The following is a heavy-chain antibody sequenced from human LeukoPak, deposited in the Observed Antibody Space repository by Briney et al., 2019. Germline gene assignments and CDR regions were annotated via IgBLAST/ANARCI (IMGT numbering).Heavy chain of an antibody. D-gene: IGHD3-3*01. CDR1: GDSINSLDL. Sequence: SETLSLTCTVSGDSINSLDLWSWIRQPPGKGLEWIGEINHSGSTNYNPSLKSRVTISVDTSKNQFSLKLSSVTAADTAVYYCARRNRITIFGVVMDYGMDVWGQGTTVTVSS. CDR3: ARRNRITIFGVVMDYGMDV. CDR2: INHSGST. V-gene: IGHV4-34*01. J-gene: IGHJ6*02.